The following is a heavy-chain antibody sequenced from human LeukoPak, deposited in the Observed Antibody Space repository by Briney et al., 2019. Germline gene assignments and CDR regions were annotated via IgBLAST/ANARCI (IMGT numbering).Heavy chain of an antibody. D-gene: IGHD6-19*01. J-gene: IGHJ4*02. Sequence: GGSLRLSCAASGFTFSSYAMHWVRQAPGKGLEWVAVISYDGSNKYYADSVKGRFTISIDNSKNTLYLQMNSLRAEDTAVYYCARDYNSIAVAGDFDYWGQGTLVTVSS. CDR2: ISYDGSNK. CDR3: ARDYNSIAVAGDFDY. CDR1: GFTFSSYA. V-gene: IGHV3-30*04.